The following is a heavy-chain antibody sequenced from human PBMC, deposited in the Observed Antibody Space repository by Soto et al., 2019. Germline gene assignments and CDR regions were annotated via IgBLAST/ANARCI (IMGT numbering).Heavy chain of an antibody. Sequence: QVQLVQSAAEAKKTGASVKVSCKTSGYTFTSYGVSWVRQAPGQGLERLAWISAWNADTNYAQKIQGRVTVTTDTSTSTAYMELRSLRSDDTAVYYCARALYYHDNSANYYFDYWGQGTLVTVSS. CDR3: ARALYYHDNSANYYFDY. D-gene: IGHD3-22*01. CDR2: ISAWNADT. J-gene: IGHJ4*02. V-gene: IGHV1-18*01. CDR1: GYTFTSYG.